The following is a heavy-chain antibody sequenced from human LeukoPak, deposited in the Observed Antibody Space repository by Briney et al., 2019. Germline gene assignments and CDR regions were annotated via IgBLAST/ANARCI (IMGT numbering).Heavy chain of an antibody. J-gene: IGHJ4*02. CDR1: GGSFSGYY. Sequence: SETLSLTCAVYGGSFSGYYWSWIRQPPGKGLEWIGEINHSGSTNYNPSLKSRVTISVDTSKNQFSLKLSSVTAADTVVYYCARGGQQQLLDFDYWGQGTLVTVSS. V-gene: IGHV4-34*01. CDR3: ARGGQQQLLDFDY. D-gene: IGHD6-13*01. CDR2: INHSGST.